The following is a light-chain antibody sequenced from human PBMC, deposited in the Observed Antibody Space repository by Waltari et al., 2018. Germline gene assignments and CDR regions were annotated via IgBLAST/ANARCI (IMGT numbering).Light chain of an antibody. CDR3: QRYNSYANT. J-gene: IGKJ2*01. V-gene: IGKV1-5*01. CDR1: QSINTY. Sequence: DIMMTQSPSTLSASVGDIVTITCRASQSINTYLAWYQQKPGKAPKLLIYGASTLESGVPGRFSGTGSGTEFTLTISSLQPDDFATYYCQRYNSYANTFGQGTKVDIK. CDR2: GAS.